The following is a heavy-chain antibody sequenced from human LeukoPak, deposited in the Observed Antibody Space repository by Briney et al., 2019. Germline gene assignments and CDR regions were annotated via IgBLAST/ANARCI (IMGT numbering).Heavy chain of an antibody. CDR1: GFTFRSHW. D-gene: IGHD2-2*03. CDR3: ARDENGYDYQDGMYV. Sequence: GGSLRLSCVASGFTFRSHWMSWVRRAPGKGLEWVANIKHDGSKEYYVDSVKGRFTISRDNAKNSLYLQMNSLRAEDTAVYFCARDENGYDYQDGMYVWGQGATVTVSS. CDR2: IKHDGSKE. V-gene: IGHV3-7*01. J-gene: IGHJ6*02.